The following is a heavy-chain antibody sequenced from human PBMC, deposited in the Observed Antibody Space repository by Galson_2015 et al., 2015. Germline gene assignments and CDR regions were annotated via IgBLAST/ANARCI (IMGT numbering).Heavy chain of an antibody. CDR1: GFTFSSYS. J-gene: IGHJ3*02. Sequence: SLRLSCAASGFTFSSYSMNWVRQAPGKGLEWVSSISSSSSYIYYADSVKGRFTISRDNAKNTLYLQMNSLRAEDTAVYYCALGRDGYNYWAGHAFDIWGQGTMVTVSS. CDR2: ISSSSSYI. D-gene: IGHD5-24*01. CDR3: ALGRDGYNYWAGHAFDI. V-gene: IGHV3-21*01.